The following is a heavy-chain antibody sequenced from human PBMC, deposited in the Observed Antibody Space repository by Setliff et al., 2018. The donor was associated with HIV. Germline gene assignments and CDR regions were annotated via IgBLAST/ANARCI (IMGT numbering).Heavy chain of an antibody. D-gene: IGHD5-18*01. CDR2: IYFSGST. Sequence: PSETLSLTCSVSGGSLTSKNYYWGWIRQTPEKGLEWIGSIYFSGSTYYNPSLKSRVTISVDTSKNQFSLKLSSVTAADTAVYYCARPRYTYGTPPAFDIWGRGTVVTVSS. CDR1: GGSLTSKNYY. CDR3: ARPRYTYGTPPAFDI. V-gene: IGHV4-39*01. J-gene: IGHJ3*02.